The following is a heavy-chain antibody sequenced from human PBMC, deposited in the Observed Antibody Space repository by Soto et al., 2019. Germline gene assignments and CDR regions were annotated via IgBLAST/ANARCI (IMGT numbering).Heavy chain of an antibody. J-gene: IGHJ6*02. D-gene: IGHD3-9*01. CDR1: GGSISSGGYY. CDR2: IYYSGST. Sequence: PSETLSLTCTVSGGSISSGGYYWSWIRQHPGKGLEWIGYIYYSGSTYYNPSLKNRVTISVDTSKKQFSLKLSSVTAADTAVYYCARSKPEYDILTGYYGADYYGMDVWGQGTTVTVSS. CDR3: ARSKPEYDILTGYYGADYYGMDV. V-gene: IGHV4-31*03.